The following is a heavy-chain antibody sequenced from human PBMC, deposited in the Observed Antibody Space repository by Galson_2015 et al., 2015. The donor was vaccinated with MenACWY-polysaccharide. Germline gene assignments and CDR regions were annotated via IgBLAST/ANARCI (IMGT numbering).Heavy chain of an antibody. CDR3: ARGHYGMDV. Sequence: SLRLSFAASGFTFSSSWLTWVRQAPGKGLEWGANIKKDGSEKYYVDSVKGRFTISRDYSKNSLYLQMHSLRAEDTAVYSCARGHYGMDVWGQGTTVTVSS. J-gene: IGHJ6*02. V-gene: IGHV3-7*01. CDR2: IKKDGSEK. CDR1: GFTFSSSW.